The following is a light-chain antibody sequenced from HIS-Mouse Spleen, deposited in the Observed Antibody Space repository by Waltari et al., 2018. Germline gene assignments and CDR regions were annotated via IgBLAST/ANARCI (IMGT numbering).Light chain of an antibody. Sequence: SYELTQPPSVSVSPGQTARITCSGDALPKKYAYWSQQKSGQAPVLVIYEDSKRPSGIPERFPGSSSGTMATLTISGAQVEDEADYYCYSTDSSGNHVVFGGGTKLTVL. CDR2: EDS. J-gene: IGLJ2*01. CDR3: YSTDSSGNHVV. CDR1: ALPKKY. V-gene: IGLV3-10*01.